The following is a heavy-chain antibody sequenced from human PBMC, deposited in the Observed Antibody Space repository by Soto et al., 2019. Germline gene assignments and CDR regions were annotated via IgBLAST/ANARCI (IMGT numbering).Heavy chain of an antibody. V-gene: IGHV1-2*04. D-gene: IGHD1-1*01. CDR1: GYSFTSYA. CDR3: ARSVELDY. Sequence: GASVKVSCKASGYSFTSYAIHWMRQAPGQRLERMGWINPNSGGTNYAQRLQGWVTMTRDTSISTAYMELSRLRSDDTAVYNCARSVELDYWGQGTLVTVSS. J-gene: IGHJ4*02. CDR2: INPNSGGT.